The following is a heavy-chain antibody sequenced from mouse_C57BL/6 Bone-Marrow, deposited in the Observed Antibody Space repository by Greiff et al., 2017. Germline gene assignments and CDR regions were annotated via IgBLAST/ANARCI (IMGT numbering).Heavy chain of an antibody. CDR2: IYPTSGNT. D-gene: IGHD2-2*01. V-gene: IGHV1-81*01. J-gene: IGHJ4*01. CDR1: GYTFTSYG. CDR3: ARRDLLWLHDYAMDY. Sequence: QVQLQQSGAELARPGASVKLSCKASGYTFTSYGISWVKQRTGQGLEWIGEIYPTSGNTYYKEKFKGKATLTADKSSSTAYMELRSLTSEDAAGDFCARRDLLWLHDYAMDYWGQGTSVTVSS.